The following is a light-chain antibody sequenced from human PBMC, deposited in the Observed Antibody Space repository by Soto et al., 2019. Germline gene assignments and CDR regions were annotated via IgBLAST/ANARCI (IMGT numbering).Light chain of an antibody. CDR1: SSNIGAGYE. V-gene: IGLV1-40*01. CDR2: EVS. CDR3: SSYTSSTHVV. Sequence: QSVLTQPPSVSGAPGQRVTISCTGSSSNIGAGYEVHWYQQHPGKAPKLMIYEVSNRPSGVSNRFSGSKSGNTASLTISGLQAEDEADYYCSSYTSSTHVVFGGGTKLTVL. J-gene: IGLJ2*01.